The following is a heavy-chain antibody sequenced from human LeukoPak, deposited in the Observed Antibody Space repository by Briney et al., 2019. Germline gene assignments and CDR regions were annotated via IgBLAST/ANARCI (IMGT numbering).Heavy chain of an antibody. J-gene: IGHJ5*02. D-gene: IGHD2-2*01. Sequence: GGSLRPSCAASGFTFSSYSMNWVRQAPGKGLEWVSSISSSSSYIYYADSVKGRFTISRDNAKNSLYLQMNSLRAEDTAVYYCARDRVYCSSTSCSTPNWFDRWGQGTLVTVSS. CDR3: ARDRVYCSSTSCSTPNWFDR. CDR1: GFTFSSYS. CDR2: ISSSSSYI. V-gene: IGHV3-21*01.